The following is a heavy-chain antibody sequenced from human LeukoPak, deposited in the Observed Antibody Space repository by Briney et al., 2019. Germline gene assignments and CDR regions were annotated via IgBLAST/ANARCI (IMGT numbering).Heavy chain of an antibody. J-gene: IGHJ4*02. CDR2: INPSGGST. CDR1: GYTFTSYY. V-gene: IGHV1-46*01. D-gene: IGHD3-22*01. CDR3: ARDARDSSGYYGYSFDY. Sequence: ASVKVSCKASGYTFTSYYMHWVRQAPGQGLEWMGIINPSGGSTSYAQKFQGRVTMTRDMSTSTVYMELSSLRSEDTAVYYCARDARDSSGYYGYSFDYWGQGTLVTVSS.